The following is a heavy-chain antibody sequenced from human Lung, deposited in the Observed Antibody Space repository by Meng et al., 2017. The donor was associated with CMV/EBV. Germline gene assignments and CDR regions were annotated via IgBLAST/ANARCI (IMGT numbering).Heavy chain of an antibody. Sequence: XCAASGFTFNSHAMHWVRQAPGKGLEWLAVVSYDGSVKYYADALRGRFTISRDNSKNTLYLQMNSLRAEDTAVYYCAKAAEFRWFGEGKSCFNYWXPGTLVTVSS. CDR2: VSYDGSVK. CDR3: AKAAEFRWFGEGKSCFNY. CDR1: GFTFNSHA. J-gene: IGHJ4*02. V-gene: IGHV3-30*01. D-gene: IGHD3-10*01.